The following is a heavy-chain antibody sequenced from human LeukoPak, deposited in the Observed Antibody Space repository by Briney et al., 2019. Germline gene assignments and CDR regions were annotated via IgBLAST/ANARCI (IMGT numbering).Heavy chain of an antibody. Sequence: SETLSLTCTVSGGSISSNSNYWAWVRQPPGRGLEWIGSISYGGSTYYSPSLESRVTISVDTSKNQFSLNLSSVTAADTAVYYCARQALWFFDHWGQGTLVTVSS. CDR1: GGSISSNSNY. V-gene: IGHV4-39*01. J-gene: IGHJ4*02. D-gene: IGHD2-21*01. CDR3: ARQALWFFDH. CDR2: ISYGGST.